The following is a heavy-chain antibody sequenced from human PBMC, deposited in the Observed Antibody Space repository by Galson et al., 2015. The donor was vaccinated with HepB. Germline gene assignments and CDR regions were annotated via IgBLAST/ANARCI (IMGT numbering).Heavy chain of an antibody. CDR1: GFTFSSCA. J-gene: IGHJ4*02. CDR3: ARVEDLELLHGEVAGYFDY. CDR2: ISYDGSNK. V-gene: IGHV3-30-3*01. Sequence: SLRLSCAASGFTFSSCAMHWVRQAPGKGLEWVAVISYDGSNKYYADSVKGRFTISRDNSKNTLYLQMNSLRAEDTAVYYCARVEDLELLHGEVAGYFDYWGQGTLVTVSS. D-gene: IGHD1-7*01.